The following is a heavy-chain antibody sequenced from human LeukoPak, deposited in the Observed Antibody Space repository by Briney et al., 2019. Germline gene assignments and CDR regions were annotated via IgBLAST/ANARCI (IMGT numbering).Heavy chain of an antibody. J-gene: IGHJ5*02. Sequence: SETLSLTCNVSGGSISSNTYYWGWIRQPPGRGLEWIGTIYYSGSTYSNPSLKSRVTISLDTSKNQIFLRVSPMTAADSAVYYCARQASTWKSPHWFDPWGQGALVTVSS. V-gene: IGHV4-39*01. D-gene: IGHD1-1*01. CDR1: GGSISSNTYY. CDR3: ARQASTWKSPHWFDP. CDR2: IYYSGST.